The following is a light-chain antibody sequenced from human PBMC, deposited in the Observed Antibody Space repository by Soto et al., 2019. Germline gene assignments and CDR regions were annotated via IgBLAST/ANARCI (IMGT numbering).Light chain of an antibody. J-gene: IGLJ1*01. CDR3: QTWGTGIHV. CDR2: LNSDGSH. Sequence: QLVLTQSASASASLGASVKLTCTLTSGHSSYAIAWHQQQPEKGPRYLMKLNSDGSHSKGDGIPDRFSGSSSGAERYLIISSLQSEDEADYYCQTWGTGIHVFGTGTKVTVL. V-gene: IGLV4-69*01. CDR1: SGHSSYA.